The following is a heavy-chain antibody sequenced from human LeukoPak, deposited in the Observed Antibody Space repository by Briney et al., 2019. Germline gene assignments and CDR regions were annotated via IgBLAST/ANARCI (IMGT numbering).Heavy chain of an antibody. D-gene: IGHD1-26*01. V-gene: IGHV3-30*18. J-gene: IGHJ4*02. CDR1: GFTFGNHA. CDR3: AKDRIVGALGEFDY. Sequence: PGGSLRLSCAASGFTFGNHAMHWVRQAPGKGLEWMAVMSYDGRDKYHAESVKGRFTISRDNSKNALYLQMNSLRAEDTAVYYCAKDRIVGALGEFDYWGQGTLVTVSS. CDR2: MSYDGRDK.